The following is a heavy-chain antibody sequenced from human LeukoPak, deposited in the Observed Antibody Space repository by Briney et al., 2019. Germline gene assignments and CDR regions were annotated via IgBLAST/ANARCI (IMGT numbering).Heavy chain of an antibody. CDR1: GGSISSYY. V-gene: IGHV4-59*01. J-gene: IGHJ3*02. Sequence: SETLSLTCTVSGGSISSYYWSWIRQPPGKGLEWIGYIYYSGSTNYNPSLKSRVTISVDTSKNQFSLKLSSVTAADTAVYYCAREPPPFGYGDYADAFDIWGQGTMVTVSS. CDR2: IYYSGST. D-gene: IGHD4-17*01. CDR3: AREPPPFGYGDYADAFDI.